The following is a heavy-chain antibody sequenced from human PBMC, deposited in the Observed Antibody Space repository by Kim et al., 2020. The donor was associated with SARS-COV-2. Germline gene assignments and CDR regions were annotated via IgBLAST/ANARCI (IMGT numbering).Heavy chain of an antibody. CDR3: ARDPGPAGIQLRAFDI. J-gene: IGHJ3*02. CDR2: ISYDGSNK. D-gene: IGHD5-18*01. Sequence: GGSLRLSCAASGFTFSSYAMHWVRQAPGKGLEWVAVISYDGSNKYYADSVKGRFTISRDNSKNTLYLQMNSLRAEDTAVYYCARDPGPAGIQLRAFDIWGQGTMVTVSS. CDR1: GFTFSSYA. V-gene: IGHV3-30*04.